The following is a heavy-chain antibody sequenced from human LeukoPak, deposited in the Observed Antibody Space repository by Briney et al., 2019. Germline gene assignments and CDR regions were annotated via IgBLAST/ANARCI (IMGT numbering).Heavy chain of an antibody. Sequence: SETLSLTCIVSGGSISSSSYYWGWIRQPPGKGLEWIGYIYYSGSTNYNPSLKSRVTISVDTSKNQFSLKLSSVTAADTAVYYCARAGMATITTYFDYWGQGTLVTVSS. CDR3: ARAGMATITTYFDY. CDR1: GGSISSSSYY. V-gene: IGHV4-61*05. CDR2: IYYSGST. D-gene: IGHD5-24*01. J-gene: IGHJ4*02.